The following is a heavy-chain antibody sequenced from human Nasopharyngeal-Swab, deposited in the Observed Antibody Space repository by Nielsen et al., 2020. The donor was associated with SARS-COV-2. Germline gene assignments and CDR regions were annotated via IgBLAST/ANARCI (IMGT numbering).Heavy chain of an antibody. J-gene: IGHJ4*02. V-gene: IGHV3-21*04. CDR3: AKGDGLGATTASFDY. CDR1: GFTFSSYS. Sequence: GESLKISCAASGFTFSSYSMNWVRQAPGKGLEWVSSISSSSSYIYYADSVKGRFTTSRDNAKNSLYLQMNSLRAEDTALYYCAKGDGLGATTASFDYWGQGTLVTVSS. CDR2: ISSSSSYI. D-gene: IGHD5-24*01.